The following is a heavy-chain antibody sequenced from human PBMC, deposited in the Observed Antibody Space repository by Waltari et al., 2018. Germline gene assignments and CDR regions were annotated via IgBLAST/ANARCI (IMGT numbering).Heavy chain of an antibody. Sequence: QLQLQESGPGLVKPSETLSLTCTVSSGAISSSGYYWGWIRQPPGKGLEWMGSIYYSGNTYYNPALKNRVTISVDTSKNQFSLKVTSVTAADTAVYYCARAFGSGSYAWFDSWGQGTLVTVSS. CDR1: SGAISSSGYY. CDR2: IYYSGNT. J-gene: IGHJ5*01. CDR3: ARAFGSGSYAWFDS. V-gene: IGHV4-39*07. D-gene: IGHD3-10*01.